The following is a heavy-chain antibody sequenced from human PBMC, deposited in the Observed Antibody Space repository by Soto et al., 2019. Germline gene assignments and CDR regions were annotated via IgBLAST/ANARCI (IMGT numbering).Heavy chain of an antibody. J-gene: IGHJ4*02. CDR3: ARGRYGDY. CDR2: ISAHNGNT. D-gene: IGHD1-1*01. CDR1: GYTFTSYG. V-gene: IGHV1-18*01. Sequence: QVRLVQSGAEVKKPGASVKVSCKGSGYTFTSYGITWVRQAPGQGLEWMGWISAHNGNTNYAQKLQGRVTVTRDTSTSTAYMELRGLRSDGTAGYYCARGRYGDYWGQGALVTVSS.